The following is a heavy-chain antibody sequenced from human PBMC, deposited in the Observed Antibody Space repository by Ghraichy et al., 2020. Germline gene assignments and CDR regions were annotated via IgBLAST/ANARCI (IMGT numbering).Heavy chain of an antibody. CDR1: GGSISSSSYY. CDR2: IYYSGST. D-gene: IGHD2-15*01. CDR3: AREGGPGYCSGGSCYRF. V-gene: IGHV4-39*07. Sequence: SETLSLTCTVSGGSISSSSYYWGWIRQPPGKGLEWIGSIYYSGSTYYNPSLKSRVTISVDTSKNQFSLKLSSVTAADTAVYYCAREGGPGYCSGGSCYRFWGQGTMVTVSS. J-gene: IGHJ3*01.